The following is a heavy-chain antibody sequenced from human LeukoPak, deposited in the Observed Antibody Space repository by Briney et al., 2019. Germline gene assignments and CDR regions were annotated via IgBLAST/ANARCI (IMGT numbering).Heavy chain of an antibody. Sequence: GGSLRLSCAASGFTLSSYVMHWVRQAPGKGLECVAVISSDGSNKYYADSVKGRFTVSRDNSKNTLYLQMNSLRPEDTAVYYCARDLPTVVIFGAFDSWGRGTLVTVSP. J-gene: IGHJ4*02. CDR2: ISSDGSNK. D-gene: IGHD3-3*01. V-gene: IGHV3-30*04. CDR3: ARDLPTVVIFGAFDS. CDR1: GFTLSSYV.